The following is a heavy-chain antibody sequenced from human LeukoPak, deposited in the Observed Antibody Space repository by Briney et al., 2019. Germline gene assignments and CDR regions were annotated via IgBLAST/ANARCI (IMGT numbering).Heavy chain of an antibody. J-gene: IGHJ4*02. D-gene: IGHD2-8*01. CDR1: GGSFSGYY. V-gene: IGHV4-34*01. Sequence: SETLSLTCAVYGGSFSGYYWSWIRQPPGKGLEWIGEINHSGSTNYNPSLKSRVTISVDTSKNQFSLKLSSVTAADTAVYYCARYCTNGVCSPFDYWGQGTLVTVPS. CDR3: ARYCTNGVCSPFDY. CDR2: INHSGST.